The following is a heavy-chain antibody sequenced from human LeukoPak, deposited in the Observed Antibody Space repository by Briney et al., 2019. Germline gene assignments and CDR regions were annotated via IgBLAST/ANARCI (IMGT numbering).Heavy chain of an antibody. J-gene: IGHJ4*02. CDR2: ISGSDGST. Sequence: GGSLRLSYAASGFSFSSYAMSWVRQAPGKGLEWVSGISGSDGSTYYADSVKGRFTISRDNSKNTLYLQMNSLRAEDMAVYYCAKDGGQGADYWGQGTLVSVSS. CDR1: GFSFSSYA. CDR3: AKDGGQGADY. D-gene: IGHD3-16*01. V-gene: IGHV3-23*01.